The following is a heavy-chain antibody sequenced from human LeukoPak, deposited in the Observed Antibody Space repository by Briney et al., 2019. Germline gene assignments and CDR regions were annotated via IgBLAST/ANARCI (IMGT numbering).Heavy chain of an antibody. Sequence: NASETLSLTCAVYGGSFSGYYWSWIRQPPGKGLEWIGEINHSGSTNYNPSLKSRVTISVDTSKNQFSLKLSSVTAADTAVYYCARDLVSAPHVLLWFGELVHWFDPWGQGTLVTVSS. CDR2: INHSGST. V-gene: IGHV4-34*01. CDR3: ARDLVSAPHVLLWFGELVHWFDP. CDR1: GGSFSGYY. D-gene: IGHD3-10*01. J-gene: IGHJ5*02.